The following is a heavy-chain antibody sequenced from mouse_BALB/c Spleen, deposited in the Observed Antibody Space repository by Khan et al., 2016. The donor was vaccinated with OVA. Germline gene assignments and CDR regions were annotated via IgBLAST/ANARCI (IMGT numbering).Heavy chain of an antibody. CDR1: GFTFSSYA. CDR2: INSGGST. V-gene: IGHV5-6-5*01. CDR3: TRLVGY. J-gene: IGHJ4*01. Sequence: EVQLLETGGGLVKPGGSLKLSCAASGFTFSSYAVSWIRQTPEKRLEWVASINSGGSTYYQDSVKGRLTISRDDARNILYLQMSSLRSEDTAMYYCTRLVGYWGQGTSVTVSS.